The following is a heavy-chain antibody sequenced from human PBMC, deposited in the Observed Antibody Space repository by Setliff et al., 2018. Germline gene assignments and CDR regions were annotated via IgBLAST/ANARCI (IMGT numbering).Heavy chain of an antibody. CDR1: GYTFTSYA. J-gene: IGHJ6*02. V-gene: IGHV7-4-1*02. Sequence: ASVKVSCKASGYTFTSYAMNWVRQAPGQGLEWMGWINTNTGNPTYARGFTGRFVFSLDTTVSTAYLQISSLKAEDTAVYYCARVSITIVRGVIISYNYYGMDVWGQGTTVTVSS. D-gene: IGHD3-10*01. CDR2: INTNTGNP. CDR3: ARVSITIVRGVIISYNYYGMDV.